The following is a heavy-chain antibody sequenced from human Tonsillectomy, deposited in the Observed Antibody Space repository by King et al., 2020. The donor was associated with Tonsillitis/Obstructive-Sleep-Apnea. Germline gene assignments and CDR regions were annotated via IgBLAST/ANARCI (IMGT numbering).Heavy chain of an antibody. CDR2: ISGSGGST. CDR3: ANIEVFGVVTYHDAFDI. J-gene: IGHJ3*02. CDR1: GFTFSSYA. V-gene: IGHV3-23*04. Sequence: VQLVESGGGLVQPGGSLRLSCAASGFTFSSYAMSWVRQAPGKGLEWVSAISGSGGSTYYADSVKGRFTISRDNSKNTLYLQMNSLRAEETAVYYCANIEVFGVVTYHDAFDIWGEGTMVTVSS. D-gene: IGHD3-3*01.